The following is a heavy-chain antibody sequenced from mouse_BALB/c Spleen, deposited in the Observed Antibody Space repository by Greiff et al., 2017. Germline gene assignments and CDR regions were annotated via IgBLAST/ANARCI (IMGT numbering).Heavy chain of an antibody. D-gene: IGHD2-14*01. V-gene: IGHV3-6*02. CDR3: ASDRYDAY. CDR2: ISYDGSN. Sequence: EVQLQESGPGLVKPSQSLSLTCSVTGYSITSGYYWNWIRQFPGNKLEWMGYISYDGSNNYNPSLKNRISITRDTSKNQFFLKLNSVTTEDTATYYCASDRYDAYWGQGTTLTVSS. J-gene: IGHJ2*01. CDR1: GYSITSGYY.